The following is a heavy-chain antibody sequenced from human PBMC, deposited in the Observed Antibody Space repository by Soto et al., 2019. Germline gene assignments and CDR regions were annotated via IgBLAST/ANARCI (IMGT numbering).Heavy chain of an antibody. CDR3: AKGGEVSYYYYYGMDV. CDR2: ISGSGGST. J-gene: IGHJ6*02. D-gene: IGHD2-21*01. CDR1: GFTFSSYA. Sequence: EVQLLESGGGLVQPGGSPRLSCAASGFTFSSYAMSWVRQAPGKGLEWVSAISGSGGSTHYADSVKGRFTISRDNSKNTLYLQMNSLRAEDTAVYYCAKGGEVSYYYYYGMDVWGQGTTVTVSS. V-gene: IGHV3-23*01.